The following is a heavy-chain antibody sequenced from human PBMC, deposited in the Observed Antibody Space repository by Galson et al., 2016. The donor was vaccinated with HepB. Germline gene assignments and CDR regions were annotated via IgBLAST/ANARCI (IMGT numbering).Heavy chain of an antibody. CDR3: ARDISIAVAGHDAFDI. Sequence: SLRLSCAASGFTVSGNYMSWVRQAPGKGLEHISVIYTGRNTYYADSVKGRFTISRDNSNNTLYLHMNSLRAEDTAMYYCARDISIAVAGHDAFDIWGQGTMVTVSS. CDR1: GFTVSGNY. J-gene: IGHJ3*02. D-gene: IGHD6-19*01. V-gene: IGHV3-53*01. CDR2: IYTGRNT.